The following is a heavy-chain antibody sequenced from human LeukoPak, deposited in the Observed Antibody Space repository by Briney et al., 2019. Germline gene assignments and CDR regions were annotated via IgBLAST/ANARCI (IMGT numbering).Heavy chain of an antibody. J-gene: IGHJ4*02. V-gene: IGHV3-30*18. D-gene: IGHD3-22*01. CDR1: GFTFSSYG. CDR3: AKLSSGYGFDY. CDR2: ISYDGSNK. Sequence: PGGSLRLSCAASGFTFSSYGMLWVRQAPGKGLEWVAVISYDGSNKYYADSVKGRFTISRDNSKNTLYLQMNSLRAEDTAVYYCAKLSSGYGFDYWGQGTLVTVSS.